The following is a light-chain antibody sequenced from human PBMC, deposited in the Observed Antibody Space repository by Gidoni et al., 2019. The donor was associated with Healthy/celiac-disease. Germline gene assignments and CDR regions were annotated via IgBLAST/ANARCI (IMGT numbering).Light chain of an antibody. V-gene: IGKV1-5*03. CDR2: TAA. CDR1: QSISSC. J-gene: IGKJ1*01. Sequence: DIQMTQSPSTLSASVGDRVTITCRASQSISSCLAWYQQKPGKAPKLLIYTAASLQSGVPSRFSGSGSGTEFTLTISSLQRDDFATYYCQQYYSYPWTFXQXTKVXIK. CDR3: QQYYSYPWT.